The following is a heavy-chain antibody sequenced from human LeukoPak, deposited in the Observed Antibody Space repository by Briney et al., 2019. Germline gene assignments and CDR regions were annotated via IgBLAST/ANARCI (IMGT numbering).Heavy chain of an antibody. J-gene: IGHJ4*02. CDR3: AKDPTPYYYDSSGDYFDY. Sequence: QPGGSLRLSCAASGFTVSSNYMSWVRQAPGKGLEWVSAISGSGGSTYYADSVKGRFTISRDNSKNTLYLQMNSLRAEDTAVYYCAKDPTPYYYDSSGDYFDYWGQGTLVTVSS. D-gene: IGHD3-22*01. CDR2: ISGSGGST. CDR1: GFTVSSNY. V-gene: IGHV3-23*01.